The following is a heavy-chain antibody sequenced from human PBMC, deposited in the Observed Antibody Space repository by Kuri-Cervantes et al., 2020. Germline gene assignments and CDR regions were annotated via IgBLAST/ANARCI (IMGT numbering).Heavy chain of an antibody. J-gene: IGHJ6*02. CDR3: ARDRGRISAYFYGMDV. Sequence: SQTLSLTCAVYGGSFSGYYWSWLRQPPGKGLEWLGEINHSGSTNYNPSLKSRVTISVDTSKNQFSLKLSSVTAADTAVYYCARDRGRISAYFYGMDVWGQGTTVTVSS. D-gene: IGHD6-13*01. CDR2: INHSGST. CDR1: GGSFSGYY. V-gene: IGHV4-34*01.